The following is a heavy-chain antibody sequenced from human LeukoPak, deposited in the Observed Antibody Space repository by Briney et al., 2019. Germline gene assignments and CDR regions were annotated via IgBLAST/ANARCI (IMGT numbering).Heavy chain of an antibody. J-gene: IGHJ1*01. V-gene: IGHV3-23*01. CDR1: GFTFNNYA. D-gene: IGHD3-3*01. CDR2: ISGTGGSA. Sequence: PGGSLRLSCAASGFTFNNYAMNWVRQGPGEGLEWVSAISGTGGSAHYADSVKGRFTISRDNSKNTLYLEMNSLRADDTAVYYCAQAEKRESGHRFQHWGQGILVTVSS. CDR3: AQAEKRESGHRFQH.